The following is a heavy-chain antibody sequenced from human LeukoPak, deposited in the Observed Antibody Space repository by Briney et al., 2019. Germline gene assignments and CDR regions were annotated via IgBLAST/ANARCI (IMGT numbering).Heavy chain of an antibody. CDR2: VSRSGGST. CDR3: ARSYYDYPVDY. CDR1: GFIFRNYA. V-gene: IGHV3-23*01. D-gene: IGHD3-16*01. J-gene: IGHJ4*02. Sequence: GGSLRLSCAASGFIFRNYAMSWVRQAPGKGLEWVSAVSRSGGSTSYADSVKGRFTISRDNSKNTLYLQMNSLRAEDTAVYYCARSYYDYPVDYWGQGTLVTVSS.